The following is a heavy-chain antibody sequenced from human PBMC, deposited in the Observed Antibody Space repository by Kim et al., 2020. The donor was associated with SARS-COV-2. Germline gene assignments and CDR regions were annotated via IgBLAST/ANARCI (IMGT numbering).Heavy chain of an antibody. Sequence: NSSLKSRVIISVDTSKNQFSLTLSSVTAADTAVFYCARGSIAKYYFGMDVWGQGTTVTVSS. V-gene: IGHV4-31*02. D-gene: IGHD2-15*01. CDR3: ARGSIAKYYFGMDV. J-gene: IGHJ6*02.